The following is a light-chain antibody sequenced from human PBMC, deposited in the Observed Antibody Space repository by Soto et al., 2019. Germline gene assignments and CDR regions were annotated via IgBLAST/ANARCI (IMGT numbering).Light chain of an antibody. Sequence: ELVLTQSPGTLSLSPGERATLSCRASQSVSSSYLAWYQQKPGQAPRLLIYGASNRATGIPDRFSGSGSGTDFTLTISRLEPEDFAVYFCQQYGSSPPFTFGQGTKVEIK. CDR2: GAS. CDR3: QQYGSSPPFT. J-gene: IGKJ2*01. V-gene: IGKV3-20*01. CDR1: QSVSSSY.